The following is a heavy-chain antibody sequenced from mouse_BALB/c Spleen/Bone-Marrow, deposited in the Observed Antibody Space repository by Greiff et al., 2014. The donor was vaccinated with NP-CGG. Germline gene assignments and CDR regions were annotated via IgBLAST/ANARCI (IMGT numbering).Heavy chain of an antibody. Sequence: VQLKESGPGLVTPSQSLSLTCTVTGYSITSDYAWNWIRQFPGNKLEWMGYISYSGSTSYNPSLKSRISITRDTSKNQFFLQLNSVTTEDTATYYCARGGPNYLAWFAYWGQGTLVTVSA. J-gene: IGHJ3*01. D-gene: IGHD2-1*01. CDR1: GYSITSDYA. V-gene: IGHV3-2*02. CDR3: ARGGPNYLAWFAY. CDR2: ISYSGST.